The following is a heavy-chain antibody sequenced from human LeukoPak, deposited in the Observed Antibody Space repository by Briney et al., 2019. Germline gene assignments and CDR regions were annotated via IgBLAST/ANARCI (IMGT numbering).Heavy chain of an antibody. CDR2: ISPDEGNI. D-gene: IGHD3-3*01. Sequence: GGSLRLSCAASGFTLSNYWMNWVRQAPGKGPVWVSHISPDEGNIAYADSVKGRFTISRDSAKNTLYLQMNSLRVGDTAVYYCAKLNFTNYDFWSGYNYFDYWGQGTLVTVSS. J-gene: IGHJ4*02. CDR1: GFTLSNYW. V-gene: IGHV3-74*01. CDR3: AKLNFTNYDFWSGYNYFDY.